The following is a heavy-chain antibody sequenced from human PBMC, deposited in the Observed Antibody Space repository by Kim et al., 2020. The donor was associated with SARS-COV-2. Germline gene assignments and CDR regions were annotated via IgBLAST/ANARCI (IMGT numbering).Heavy chain of an antibody. CDR1: GYSFTSYW. D-gene: IGHD3-3*01. J-gene: IGHJ4*02. CDR3: ARHVVRSSYYDFWSGYSIDY. CDR2: IYPGDSDT. Sequence: GESLKISCKGSGYSFTSYWIGWVRQMPGKGLEWMGIIYPGDSDTRYSPSFQGQVTISADKSISTAYLQWSSLKASDTAMYYCARHVVRSSYYDFWSGYSIDYWGQGTLVTVSS. V-gene: IGHV5-51*01.